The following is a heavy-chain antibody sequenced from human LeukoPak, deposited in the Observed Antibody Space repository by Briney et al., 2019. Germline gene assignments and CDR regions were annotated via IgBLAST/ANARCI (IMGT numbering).Heavy chain of an antibody. V-gene: IGHV3-11*01. CDR2: ISSSGSTI. CDR1: GFTFGDYY. J-gene: IGHJ4*02. Sequence: GGSLRLSCAASGFTFGDYYMSWIRQAPGKGLEWVSYISSSGSTIYYADSVKGRLTISRDNAKNSLYLQMNSLRAEDTAVYYCARSGYSYGTPNPAMDYWGQGTLVTVSS. D-gene: IGHD5-18*01. CDR3: ARSGYSYGTPNPAMDY.